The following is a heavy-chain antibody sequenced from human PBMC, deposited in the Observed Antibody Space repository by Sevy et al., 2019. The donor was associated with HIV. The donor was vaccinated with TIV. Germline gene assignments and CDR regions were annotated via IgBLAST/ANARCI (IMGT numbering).Heavy chain of an antibody. CDR2: ISGPGYST. J-gene: IGHJ3*01. CDR1: GFTFNTHA. Sequence: GGSLRLSCAASGFTFNTHAMNWVRQAPGKGLEWVSTISGPGYSTYYADSVKGRFTISRDNSQNTLHLQMNSLRADDTAVYYCAKALNPALESMLQVNLRTLKRFDVWGQGTMVTVSS. CDR3: AKALNPALESMLQVNLRTLKRFDV. V-gene: IGHV3-23*01. D-gene: IGHD2-8*01.